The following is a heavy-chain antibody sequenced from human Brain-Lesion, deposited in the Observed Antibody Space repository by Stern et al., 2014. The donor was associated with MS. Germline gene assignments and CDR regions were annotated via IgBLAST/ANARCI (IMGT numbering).Heavy chain of an antibody. CDR1: GFTFISYG. CDR3: SRGKVASAPLDV. CDR2: IWYDGSKK. Sequence: QVQLMQSGGGVVQPGKSLRLSCAASGFTFISYGIHWVRQAPGKGLEWVALIWYDGSKKFYADSVKGRFAISRDTSKNTVYLQMNSLRVGDTAVYFCSRGKVASAPLDVWGQGTTVTVS. V-gene: IGHV3-33*01. J-gene: IGHJ6*02.